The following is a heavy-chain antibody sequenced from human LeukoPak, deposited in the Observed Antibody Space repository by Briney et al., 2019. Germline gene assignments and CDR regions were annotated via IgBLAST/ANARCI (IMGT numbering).Heavy chain of an antibody. D-gene: IGHD3-3*01. Sequence: PGGSLRLSCAASGFTFSDYAMHWVRQAPGKGLEWVAVLSYGGTNKYYADSVKGRFTISRDNSKNTMFLQMNSLRAVDTAVYHCARDRSGYANDAFDFWGQGTMVTVSS. CDR2: LSYGGTNK. V-gene: IGHV3-30-3*01. CDR3: ARDRSGYANDAFDF. J-gene: IGHJ3*01. CDR1: GFTFSDYA.